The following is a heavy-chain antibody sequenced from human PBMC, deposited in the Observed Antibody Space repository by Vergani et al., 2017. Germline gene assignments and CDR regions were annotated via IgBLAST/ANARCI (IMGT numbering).Heavy chain of an antibody. V-gene: IGHV1-46*03. J-gene: IGHJ4*02. CDR2: INPSGGST. Sequence: QVQLVQSGAEVKKPGASVKVSCKASGYTFTSYYMHWVRQAPGQGLEWMGIINPSGGSTSYAQKFQGRVTMTRDTSTRTVYMELSSLGSEDTAVYYCGREGGTRGGHFDDWGQGTLVTVSS. D-gene: IGHD2-8*01. CDR1: GYTFTSYY. CDR3: GREGGTRGGHFDD.